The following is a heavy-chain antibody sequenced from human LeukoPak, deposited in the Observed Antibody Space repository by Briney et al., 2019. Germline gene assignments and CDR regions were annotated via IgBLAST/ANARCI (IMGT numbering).Heavy chain of an antibody. CDR1: GLTVSSNY. J-gene: IGHJ6*03. CDR3: ARVSSSGWDYYYYYYMDV. CDR2: IYSGGST. D-gene: IGHD6-19*01. V-gene: IGHV3-53*01. Sequence: GGSLRLSCAASGLTVSSNYMSWVRQAPGKGLEWVSVIYSGGSTYYADSVKGRFTISRDNSKNTLYLQMNSLRAEDTAVYYCARVSSSGWDYYYYYYMDVWGKGTTVTVSS.